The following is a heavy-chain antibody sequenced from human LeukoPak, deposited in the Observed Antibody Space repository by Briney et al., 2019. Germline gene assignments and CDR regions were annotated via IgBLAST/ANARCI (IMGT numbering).Heavy chain of an antibody. CDR3: ARDQIAVAGTGSGMDV. D-gene: IGHD6-19*01. CDR2: IWYDGSNK. V-gene: IGHV3-33*01. Sequence: PGGSLRLSCAASGFTFSSYGMHWVRQAPGKGLEWVAVIWYDGSNKYYADSVKGRFTISRDNSKNTLYLQMNSLRAEDTAVYYCARDQIAVAGTGSGMDVWGQGTTVTVSS. CDR1: GFTFSSYG. J-gene: IGHJ6*02.